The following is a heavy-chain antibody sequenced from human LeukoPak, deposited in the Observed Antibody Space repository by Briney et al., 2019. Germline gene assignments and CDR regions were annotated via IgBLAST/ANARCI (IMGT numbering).Heavy chain of an antibody. J-gene: IGHJ6*02. Sequence: GGSLRLSCAASGVTLSSYAMSWARQAPGKGLEWVSGISSSGSGGNTYYADSVKGRFTISRDNSMYTLYLQMNSLRAEDTAVYYCAKARPGYYYYGMDVWGQGTTVTVS. CDR1: GVTLSSYA. CDR2: ISSSGSGGNT. V-gene: IGHV3-23*01. CDR3: AKARPGYYYYGMDV.